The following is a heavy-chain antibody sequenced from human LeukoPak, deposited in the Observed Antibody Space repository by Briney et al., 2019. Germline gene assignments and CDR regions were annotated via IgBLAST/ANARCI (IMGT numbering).Heavy chain of an antibody. CDR3: ARVEGILWFGELLYYFDY. CDR1: GYRFSASS. V-gene: IGHV1-18*04. J-gene: IGHJ4*02. Sequence: GASVKVSCKASGYRFSASSMHWVRQAPGQGLEWMGWISAYNGNTNYAQKLQGRVTMTTDTSTSTAYMELRSLRSDDTAVYYCARVEGILWFGELLYYFDYWGQGTLVTVSS. D-gene: IGHD3-10*01. CDR2: ISAYNGNT.